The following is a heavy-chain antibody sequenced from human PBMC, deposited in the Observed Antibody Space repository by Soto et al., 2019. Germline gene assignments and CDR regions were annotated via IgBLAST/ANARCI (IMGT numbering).Heavy chain of an antibody. Sequence: QVQLQESGPGLVKPSETMSLSCTVSGGSISSYYWSWFRQSPGKRMEWIGYVHHSWGSSYNPSLQSRVDISLDASKSKFSLKVTSVTATDTAVYYCARQGFGPLHGLVDVWGQGTTVTVSS. D-gene: IGHD3-10*01. J-gene: IGHJ6*02. CDR1: GGSISSYY. V-gene: IGHV4-59*08. CDR2: VHHSWGS. CDR3: ARQGFGPLHGLVDV.